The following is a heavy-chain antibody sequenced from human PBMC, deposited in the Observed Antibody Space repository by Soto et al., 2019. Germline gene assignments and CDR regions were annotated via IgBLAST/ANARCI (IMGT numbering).Heavy chain of an antibody. Sequence: EVQLLESGGGLVQPGGSLRLSCAASGLTFSSYVMSWVRQAPGKGLEWVSGISGSGGSTYYADSVKGRFTISRDNSKNTQYLQMNSLRAEDTAVYYCAKAASGYYDSGYYIWGQGTMVTVSS. CDR1: GLTFSSYV. CDR3: AKAASGYYDSGYYI. D-gene: IGHD3-22*01. CDR2: ISGSGGST. J-gene: IGHJ3*02. V-gene: IGHV3-23*01.